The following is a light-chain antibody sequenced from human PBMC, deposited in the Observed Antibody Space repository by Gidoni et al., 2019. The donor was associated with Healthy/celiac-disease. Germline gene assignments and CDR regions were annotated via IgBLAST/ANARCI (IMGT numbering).Light chain of an antibody. CDR3: QQYYSYPPT. J-gene: IGKJ3*01. V-gene: IGKV1-8*01. Sequence: AIRITQSPSSLSASTGDRVTITCRASPGISSYLAWYQQKPGKAPKLLIYAASTLQSGVPSRFSGSGSGTDFTLTISCLQSEDFATYYCQQYYSYPPTFGPXTKVDIK. CDR2: AAS. CDR1: PGISSY.